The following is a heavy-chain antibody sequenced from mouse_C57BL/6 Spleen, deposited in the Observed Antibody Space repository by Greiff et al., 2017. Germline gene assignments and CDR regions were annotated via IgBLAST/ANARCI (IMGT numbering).Heavy chain of an antibody. CDR2: ISSGSSTI. CDR1: GFTFSDYG. J-gene: IGHJ2*01. D-gene: IGHD2-1*01. Sequence: EVMLAESGGGLVKPGGSLKLSCAASGFTFSDYGMHWVRQAPEKGLEWVAYISSGSSTIYYADKVKGRFTITRDNAKNTLFLQMTSLRAVDTAMCDCARRDGNSLFDYWGQGTTLTVSS. V-gene: IGHV5-17*01. CDR3: ARRDGNSLFDY.